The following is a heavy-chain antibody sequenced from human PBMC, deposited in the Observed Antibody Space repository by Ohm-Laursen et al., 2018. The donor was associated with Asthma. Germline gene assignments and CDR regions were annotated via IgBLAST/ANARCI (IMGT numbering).Heavy chain of an antibody. D-gene: IGHD3/OR15-3a*01. CDR1: GFTFSSYG. CDR2: ISYDGSNK. V-gene: IGHV3-30*03. Sequence: SLRLSCTASGFTFSSYGMHWVRQAPGKGLEWVAVISYDGSNKYYADSVKGRFTISRDNSKNTLYPQMNSLRAEDTAVYYCAREWDWTDAFDIWGQGTMVTVSS. CDR3: AREWDWTDAFDI. J-gene: IGHJ3*02.